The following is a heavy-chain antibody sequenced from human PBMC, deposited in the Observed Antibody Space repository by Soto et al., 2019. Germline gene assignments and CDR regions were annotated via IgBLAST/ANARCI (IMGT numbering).Heavy chain of an antibody. V-gene: IGHV4-28*01. J-gene: IGHJ6*02. CDR3: ARTLQDSGMDV. CDR1: GYSISSSNW. Sequence: QVQLQESGPGLVKPSDTLSLTCAVSGYSISSSNWWGWIRQPPGKGLEWIGYIYYSGSTYYNASLKSRVTMSVDTSKTHFSLKLSSVTAVDTAVYYCARTLQDSGMDVCGQGTTVTVSS. CDR2: IYYSGST.